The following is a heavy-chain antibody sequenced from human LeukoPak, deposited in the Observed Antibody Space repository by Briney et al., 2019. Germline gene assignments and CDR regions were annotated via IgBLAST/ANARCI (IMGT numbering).Heavy chain of an antibody. CDR1: GYTFTSSD. Sequence: ASVKVSCKASGYTFTSSDINWVRQAAGQGLEWMGWINPSSGRTGHAPKFQGRVTMTANTSISTAYMELSSLRFDDTAVYYCARGRSGLAAAGTYDYWGQGTLITVSS. CDR3: ARGRSGLAAAGTYDY. CDR2: INPSSGRT. V-gene: IGHV1-8*01. J-gene: IGHJ4*02. D-gene: IGHD6-13*01.